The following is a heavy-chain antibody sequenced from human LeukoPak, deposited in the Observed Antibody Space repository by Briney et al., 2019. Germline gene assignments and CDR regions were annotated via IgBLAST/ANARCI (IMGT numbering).Heavy chain of an antibody. CDR2: INPNSGGT. D-gene: IGHD3-22*01. J-gene: IGHJ4*02. V-gene: IGHV1-2*04. Sequence: GASVKVSCKASGYTFTGYYMHWVRQAPGQGLEWMGWINPNSGGTNYAQKFQGWVTMTRDTSISTAYMELSRLRSDDTAVYYRAREVDSSGFDYWGQGTLVTVSS. CDR3: AREVDSSGFDY. CDR1: GYTFTGYY.